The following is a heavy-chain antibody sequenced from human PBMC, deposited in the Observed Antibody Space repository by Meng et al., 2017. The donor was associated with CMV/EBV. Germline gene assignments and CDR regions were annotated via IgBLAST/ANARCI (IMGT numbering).Heavy chain of an antibody. J-gene: IGHJ6*02. CDR2: ISSSSSYI. CDR3: ARDLESLYYYYGMDV. V-gene: IGHV3-21*01. D-gene: IGHD3-3*01. Sequence: GESLKISCAASGFTFSSYSMNWVRQAPGKGLEWVPSISSSSSYIYYADSVKGRFTISRDNAKNSLYLQMNSLRAEDTAVYYCARDLESLYYYYGMDVWGQGTTVTVSS. CDR1: GFTFSSYS.